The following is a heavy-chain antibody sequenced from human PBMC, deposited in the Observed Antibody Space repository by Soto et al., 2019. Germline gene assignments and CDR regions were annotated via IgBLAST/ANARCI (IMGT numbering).Heavy chain of an antibody. CDR3: ARSGYCGGDNCYHAGSTDY. D-gene: IGHD2-15*01. CDR1: GGSISSYC. J-gene: IGHJ4*02. Sequence: SETLSLTCTVSGGSISSYCWSWIRQPPGKGLEWIGYIYYSGTTNYNPSLKSRVTISVDTSKNQFSLKLNSVTAADTAVYFCARSGYCGGDNCYHAGSTDYWGQGTLVTGSS. V-gene: IGHV4-59*01. CDR2: IYYSGTT.